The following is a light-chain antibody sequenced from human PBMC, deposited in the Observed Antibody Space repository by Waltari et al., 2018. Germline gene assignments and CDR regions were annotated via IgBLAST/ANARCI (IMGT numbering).Light chain of an antibody. J-gene: IGKJ1*01. CDR3: EHYVRLPVT. Sequence: EIVLTQSPGTLSLSPGERATLSCRASESVGRSLAWYQQERGQAPRLLIYGVSTRASGIPDRFSGSGSGTDFSLVISRLEPEDFAVYYCEHYVRLPVTFGQGTKVEIK. V-gene: IGKV3-20*01. CDR2: GVS. CDR1: ESVGRS.